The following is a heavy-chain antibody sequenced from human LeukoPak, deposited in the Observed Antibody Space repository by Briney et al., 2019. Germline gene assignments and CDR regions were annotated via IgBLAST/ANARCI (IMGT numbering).Heavy chain of an antibody. Sequence: SETLSLTCAVSGVSISSRDYSWSWIRQPPGKGLEWIGYIYHSGSTYYNPSLKSRVTISIDRSKNQFSLKLSSVTAADTAVYYCARRGSRGVTPLDYWGQGTLVTVSS. CDR3: ARRGSRGVTPLDY. D-gene: IGHD4-23*01. J-gene: IGHJ4*02. CDR1: GVSISSRDYS. CDR2: IYHSGST. V-gene: IGHV4-30-2*01.